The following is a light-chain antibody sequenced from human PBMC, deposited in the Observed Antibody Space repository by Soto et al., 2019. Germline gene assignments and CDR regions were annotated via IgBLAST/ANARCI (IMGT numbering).Light chain of an antibody. J-gene: IGKJ1*01. CDR2: GAS. CDR3: QQYGSSPWP. V-gene: IGKV3-20*01. CDR1: QSVSSSY. Sequence: EIALTQSPGTLSLSPGERATLSCRASQSVSSSYLAWYQQKHGQAPRLLIYGASRSATGIPHRYSGSGSGTDFPLTISRLEPEDFAVYYCQQYGSSPWPFGQGTKVEI.